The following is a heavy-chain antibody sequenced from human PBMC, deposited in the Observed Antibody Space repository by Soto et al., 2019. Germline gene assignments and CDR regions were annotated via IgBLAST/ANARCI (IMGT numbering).Heavy chain of an antibody. Sequence: QVQLVESGGGVVQPGRSLRLSCAASGFAFSNYGMHWVRKTPGTGLEWVALIWYDGSNKYYADSVKGRFTISRDNSKNTLYLQMHSLRAEDTAVYCCAGSPPGVAARYYFDYWGQGTLVTVSS. V-gene: IGHV3-33*01. CDR1: GFAFSNYG. CDR2: IWYDGSNK. D-gene: IGHD6-6*01. CDR3: AGSPPGVAARYYFDY. J-gene: IGHJ4*02.